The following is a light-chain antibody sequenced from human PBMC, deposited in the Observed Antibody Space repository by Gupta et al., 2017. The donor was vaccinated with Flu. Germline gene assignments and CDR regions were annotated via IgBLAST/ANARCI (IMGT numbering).Light chain of an antibody. Sequence: DRVTITCRASQGIRNDLGWYQQKPGKAPKLLISGASTLQSGVPSRFSGSGSGTDFTLTISSLQPEDFATYYCLQYYNYPLTFGQGTKVEIK. J-gene: IGKJ1*01. CDR1: QGIRND. CDR3: LQYYNYPLT. CDR2: GAS. V-gene: IGKV1-6*01.